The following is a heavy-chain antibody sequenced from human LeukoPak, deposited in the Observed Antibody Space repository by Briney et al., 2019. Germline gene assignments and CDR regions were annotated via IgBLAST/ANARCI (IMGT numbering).Heavy chain of an antibody. V-gene: IGHV1-18*01. D-gene: IGHD1-26*01. Sequence: GASVKVSCKASGYTFTSYGISWVRQAPGQGLEWMGWISAYNGNTNYAQKLQGRVTMTTDTSTSTAYMELRSLRSDDTAVYYCARDLSYSGSYGLDYWGQGTLVTVSS. CDR2: ISAYNGNT. CDR3: ARDLSYSGSYGLDY. J-gene: IGHJ4*02. CDR1: GYTFTSYG.